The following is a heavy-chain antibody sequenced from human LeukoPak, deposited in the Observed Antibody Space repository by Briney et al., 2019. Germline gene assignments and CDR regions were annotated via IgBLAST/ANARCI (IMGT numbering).Heavy chain of an antibody. Sequence: GGSLRLSWAASQFTFRSFDMNWVRQAPGKGREWVAHISTGSSTKYYADSVTGRFTISRDDAKNSVYLQMNSLRADDTAVYYCARAFDYWGQGTLVTVAS. CDR2: ISTGSSTK. CDR3: ARAFDY. V-gene: IGHV3-48*01. J-gene: IGHJ4*02. CDR1: QFTFRSFD.